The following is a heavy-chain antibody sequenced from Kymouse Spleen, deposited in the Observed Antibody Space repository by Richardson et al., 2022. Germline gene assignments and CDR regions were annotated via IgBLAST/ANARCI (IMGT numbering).Heavy chain of an antibody. J-gene: IGHJ5*02. CDR2: ISGSGGST. Sequence: EVQLVESGGGLVQPGGSLRLSCAASGFTFSSYAMSWVRQAPGKGLEWVSAISGSGGSTYYADSVKGRFTISRDNSKNTLYLQMNSLRAEDTAVYYCAKVDYDILTGSLRFDPWGQGTLVTVSS. V-gene: IGHV3-23*04. CDR3: AKVDYDILTGSLRFDP. CDR1: GFTFSSYA. D-gene: IGHD3-9*01.